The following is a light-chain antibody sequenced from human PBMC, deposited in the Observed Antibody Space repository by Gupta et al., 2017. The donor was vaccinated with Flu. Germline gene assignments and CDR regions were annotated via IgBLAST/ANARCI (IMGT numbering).Light chain of an antibody. CDR1: SSNIGSYT. CDR2: HNH. J-gene: IGLJ3*02. Sequence: QSVLTQPPSASGTPGQRVPISCSGGSSNIGSYTVNWYQRLPGTAPRLLMYHNHERPSGVPDRFSVSKSGTSASLAISGLQSEDEADYYCAAWDDSLNGPVFGGGTKLTVL. CDR3: AAWDDSLNGPV. V-gene: IGLV1-44*01.